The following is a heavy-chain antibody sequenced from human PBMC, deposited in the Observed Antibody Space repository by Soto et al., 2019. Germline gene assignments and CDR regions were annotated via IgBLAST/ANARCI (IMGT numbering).Heavy chain of an antibody. J-gene: IGHJ5*02. V-gene: IGHV3-30*18. CDR2: ISYDGSKK. CDR1: GFTFSNYG. D-gene: IGHD4-17*01. CDR3: VKYSDYGYHRDWFDP. Sequence: QVQLVESGGGVVQPGRSLRLSCAASGFTFSNYGVHWVRQAPGKGLEWVAVISYDGSKKYYADSVKGRFTISRDNSKNTLYLEMNSLRTEDTAVYYCVKYSDYGYHRDWFDPWGQGTLVTVSS.